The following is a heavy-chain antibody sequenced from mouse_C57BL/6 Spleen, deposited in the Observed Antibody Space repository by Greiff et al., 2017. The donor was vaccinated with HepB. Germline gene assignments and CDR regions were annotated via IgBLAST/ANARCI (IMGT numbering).Heavy chain of an antibody. CDR2: INPSNGGT. CDR1: GYTFTSYW. CDR3: ARGSHYDGFAY. D-gene: IGHD2-3*01. J-gene: IGHJ3*01. V-gene: IGHV1-53*01. Sequence: QVHVKQPGTELVKPGASVKLSCKASGYTFTSYWMHWVKQRPGQGLEWIGNINPSNGGTNYNEKFKSKATLTVDKSSSTAYMQLSSLTSEDSAVYYCARGSHYDGFAYWGQGTLVTVSA.